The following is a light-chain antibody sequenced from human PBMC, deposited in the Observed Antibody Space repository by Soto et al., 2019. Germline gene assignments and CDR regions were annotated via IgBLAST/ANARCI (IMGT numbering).Light chain of an antibody. Sequence: EIVLTQSPGTLSLSPGERAILSCRASQSVSSSYLAWYQQKPGQAPRLLIYDSSSRATGIPDRFSGSRSGTDFTLTITRLEPEDFAVYYCQQYHSSQYTFGHGTKLESK. CDR1: QSVSSSY. J-gene: IGKJ2*01. CDR3: QQYHSSQYT. CDR2: DSS. V-gene: IGKV3-20*01.